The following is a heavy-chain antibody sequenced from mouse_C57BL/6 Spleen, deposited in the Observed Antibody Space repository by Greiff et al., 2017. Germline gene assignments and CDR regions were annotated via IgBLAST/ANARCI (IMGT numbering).Heavy chain of an antibody. Sequence: EVNVVESGGGLVQPKGSLKLSCAASGFTFNTYAMHWVRQAPGKGLEWVARIRSKSSNYATYYADSVRDSFTISRDDSQSMLYLQMNNLKTAGTAMYYCVRYYCGSSYWYFDVWGTGTTVTVSS. CDR1: GFTFNTYA. CDR2: IRSKSSNYAT. D-gene: IGHD1-1*01. CDR3: VRYYCGSSYWYFDV. J-gene: IGHJ1*03. V-gene: IGHV10-3*01.